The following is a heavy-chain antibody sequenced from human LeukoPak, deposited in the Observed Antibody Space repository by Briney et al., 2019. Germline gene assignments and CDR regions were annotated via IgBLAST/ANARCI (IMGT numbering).Heavy chain of an antibody. CDR2: ISYDGSNK. Sequence: GGSLRLSCAASGFTFSSYGMHWVRQAPGKGLEWVAVISYDGSNKYYADSVKGRFTISRDNSKNTLYLQMNSLRAEDTAVYYCAREVWFGESYRYYYYMDVWGKGTTVTVSS. V-gene: IGHV3-30*03. CDR3: AREVWFGESYRYYYYMDV. D-gene: IGHD3-10*01. CDR1: GFTFSSYG. J-gene: IGHJ6*03.